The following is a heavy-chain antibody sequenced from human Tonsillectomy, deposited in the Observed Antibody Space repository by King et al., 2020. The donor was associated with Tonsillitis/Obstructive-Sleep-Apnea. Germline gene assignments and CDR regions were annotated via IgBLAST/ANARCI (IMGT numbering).Heavy chain of an antibody. J-gene: IGHJ3*02. CDR3: ANIGHNGRYLRGAFDI. V-gene: IGHV3-43*02. CDR1: GFTFDDYT. CDR2: ISGDGKTT. Sequence: VQLVESGGGVVQPGGSLRLSCAASGFTFDDYTMHWVRQVPGKGLEWVSLISGDGKTTSHVDPMKGRFTISRDNSKNSLYLQMNSLRPEDTALYYCANIGHNGRYLRGAFDIWGQGTMVTVSS. D-gene: IGHD1-26*01.